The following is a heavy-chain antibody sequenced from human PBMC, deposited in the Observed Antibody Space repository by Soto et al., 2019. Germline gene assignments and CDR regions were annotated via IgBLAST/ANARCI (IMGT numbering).Heavy chain of an antibody. Sequence: VQLVESGGGLAQPGGSLRLSCAASGFTFSSYWMHWVRQAPGKGLVWVSSISTDASSTSYADPVKGRFTISRDNAKNTLYLQMNSVRAEDTAVYYCARLPNKSPQNWGQGTLVIVSP. CDR3: ARLPNKSPQN. V-gene: IGHV3-74*01. J-gene: IGHJ1*01. CDR2: ISTDASST. CDR1: GFTFSSYW.